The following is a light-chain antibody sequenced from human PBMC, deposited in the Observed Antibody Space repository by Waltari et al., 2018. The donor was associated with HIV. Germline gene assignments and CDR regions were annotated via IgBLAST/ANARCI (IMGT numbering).Light chain of an antibody. J-gene: IGLJ3*02. V-gene: IGLV1-47*01. CDR3: AAWDDSLSGCV. CDR1: SSNIGTNY. Sequence: SVLTHPPSASGTPGQRVTNSCPGSSSNIGTNYVYWYHQLPGTAPKILIYRNNQRPSGVPDRFSGSKSGTSASLAISGLRSEDEADYYCAAWDDSLSGCVFGGGTKLTVL. CDR2: RNN.